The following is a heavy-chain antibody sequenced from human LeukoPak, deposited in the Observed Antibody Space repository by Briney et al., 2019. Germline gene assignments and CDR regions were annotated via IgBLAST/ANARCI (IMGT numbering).Heavy chain of an antibody. J-gene: IGHJ3*02. Sequence: GGSLRLSCAASGFTFSSYWMSWVRQAPGKGLEWVANIKQDGSEKYYVDSVKGRFTISRDNAKNSLYLQMNSLRAEDTAVYYCARDNRGVSTVVKDAFDIWGHGTMVTVSS. D-gene: IGHD4-23*01. CDR2: IKQDGSEK. V-gene: IGHV3-7*01. CDR3: ARDNRGVSTVVKDAFDI. CDR1: GFTFSSYW.